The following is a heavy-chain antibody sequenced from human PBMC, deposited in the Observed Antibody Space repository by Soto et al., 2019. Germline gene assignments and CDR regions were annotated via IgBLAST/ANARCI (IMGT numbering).Heavy chain of an antibody. V-gene: IGHV4-4*07. J-gene: IGHJ5*02. Sequence: SETLSLTCTVSGASISGFYWSWSRKSAGKGLEWIGRIYATGTTDYNPSLKSRVMMSVDTSKKQFSLKLRSVTAADTAVYYCVRDGTKTLRDWFDPWGQG. CDR2: IYATGTT. CDR3: VRDGTKTLRDWFDP. D-gene: IGHD1-1*01. CDR1: GASISGFY.